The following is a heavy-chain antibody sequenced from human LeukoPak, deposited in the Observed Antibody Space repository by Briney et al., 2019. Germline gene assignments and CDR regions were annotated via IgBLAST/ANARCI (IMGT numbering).Heavy chain of an antibody. CDR3: AGGRSSSADY. J-gene: IGHJ4*02. CDR1: GGTFSSYA. CDR2: IIPIFGTA. Sequence: GASVKVSCKASGGTFSSYAISWVRQAPGPGLEWMGGIIPIFGTANYAQKFQGRVTITADKSTSTAYMELSSLRSEDTAVYYCAGGRSSSADYWGQGTLVTVSS. V-gene: IGHV1-69*06. D-gene: IGHD6-13*01.